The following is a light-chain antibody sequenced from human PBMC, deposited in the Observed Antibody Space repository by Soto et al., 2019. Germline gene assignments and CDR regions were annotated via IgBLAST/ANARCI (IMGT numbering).Light chain of an antibody. V-gene: IGKV4-1*01. CDR2: WAS. Sequence: DIVMTQYPDSLAVSLGEMATINCKCSETVFFSPNKKNYLAWYRQKPHQPPEXLIHWASTREPGVPDRFSGSGSGADFTLTISSLQTEDVAVYYCQQYYTAPSTFGGGTKVDIK. CDR3: QQYYTAPST. CDR1: ETVFFSPNKKNY. J-gene: IGKJ4*01.